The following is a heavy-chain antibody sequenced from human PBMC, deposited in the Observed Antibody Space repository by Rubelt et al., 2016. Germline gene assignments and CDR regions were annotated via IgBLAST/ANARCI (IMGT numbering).Heavy chain of an antibody. Sequence: QLQLQESGPGLVKPSETLSLTCIVSGGSISSSSYYWGWIRQSPGKGLEWIGSMYYSGSTYYNPSLKSRVTISVDTSTNQFSRRLSSVTAADTAVYYCARGRMTLTMFNTNWLDPWGQGTLVTVSS. CDR1: GGSISSSSYY. J-gene: IGHJ5*02. D-gene: IGHD3-10*02. CDR2: MYYSGST. CDR3: ARGRMTLTMFNTNWLDP. V-gene: IGHV4-39*01.